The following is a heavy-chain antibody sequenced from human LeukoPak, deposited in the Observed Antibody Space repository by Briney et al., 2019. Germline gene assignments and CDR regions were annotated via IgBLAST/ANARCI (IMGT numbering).Heavy chain of an antibody. V-gene: IGHV3-64*01. J-gene: IGHJ4*02. Sequence: GGSLRLSCAASGFTFSSYWMSWVRQAPGKGLEYVSAISSNGGSTFYANSVKGRFIVSRDNSKNTLYLQMGSLRAEDLAVYYCARRAPGFSSGWLDYWGQGTLVTVSS. CDR3: ARRAPGFSSGWLDY. CDR2: ISSNGGST. D-gene: IGHD6-19*01. CDR1: GFTFSSYW.